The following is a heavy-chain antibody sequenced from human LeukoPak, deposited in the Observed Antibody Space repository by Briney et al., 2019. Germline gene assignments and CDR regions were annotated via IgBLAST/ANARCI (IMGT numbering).Heavy chain of an antibody. V-gene: IGHV3-30*18. CDR3: AKVLSSGWMIYYYYGMDV. CDR1: DFTLSSYG. D-gene: IGHD6-19*01. CDR2: ISYDGSNK. Sequence: PGSALRVSCLASDFTLSSYGMHWVLHAPGRGLEWVAVISYDGSNKYYADSVKGRFTISRDNSKNTLYLQMNSLRAEDTAVYYCAKVLSSGWMIYYYYGMDVWGQGTTVTVSS. J-gene: IGHJ6*02.